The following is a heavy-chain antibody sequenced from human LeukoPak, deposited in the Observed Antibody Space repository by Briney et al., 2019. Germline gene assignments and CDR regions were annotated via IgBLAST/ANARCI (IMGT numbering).Heavy chain of an antibody. CDR3: ARTYSIGWSLGVFDI. V-gene: IGHV4-39*01. CDR2: IYYTGTMYYNPSSGTT. Sequence: SETLSLTCTVSGGSISGSAYYWGWIRQPPGKGLEWIGSIYYTGTMYYNPSSGTTYYNPSLESRVTISVDTSKNQFSLRLSSVTAADTAMYYCARTYSIGWSLGVFDIWGQGTMVTVSS. J-gene: IGHJ3*02. CDR1: GGSISGSAYY. D-gene: IGHD6-19*01.